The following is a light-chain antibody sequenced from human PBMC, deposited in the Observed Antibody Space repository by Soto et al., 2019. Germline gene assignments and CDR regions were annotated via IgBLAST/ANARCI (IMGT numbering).Light chain of an antibody. Sequence: SYDLAQPPSVSLAPGQTATVTCAGNNVGSKSVHWYQQKPGQAPVPVVYDDSDRPSGIPERFSGSNSGNTATLTISRVEAGDEADYYCQVWDTSSDQGVFGTGTKVTVL. CDR2: DDS. CDR1: NVGSKS. CDR3: QVWDTSSDQGV. J-gene: IGLJ1*01. V-gene: IGLV3-21*02.